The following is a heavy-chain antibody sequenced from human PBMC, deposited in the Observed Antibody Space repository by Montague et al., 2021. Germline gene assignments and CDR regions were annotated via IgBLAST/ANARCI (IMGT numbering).Heavy chain of an antibody. CDR2: ISYNGSP. CDR3: ARLTFAIGDTPEVFDI. CDR1: GGSISRRPYY. D-gene: IGHD3/OR15-3a*01. Sequence: SETLSLTCSVSGGSISRRPYYWAWIRQPPGKGLEWIATISYNGSPYSDSALKSRVTISVDTSKNQLSLRLTSMTATDTAVYYCARLTFAIGDTPEVFDIWGQGTTVTVSS. V-gene: IGHV4-39*01. J-gene: IGHJ3*02.